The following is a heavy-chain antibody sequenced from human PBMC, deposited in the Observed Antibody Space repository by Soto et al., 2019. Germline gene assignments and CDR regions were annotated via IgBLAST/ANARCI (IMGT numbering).Heavy chain of an antibody. V-gene: IGHV4-39*02. J-gene: IGHJ4*02. D-gene: IGHD2-21*01. Sequence: PSDTLSLTCTVSGGSISSNIFYWGWIRQPPGKGLEWIGNIHYSGSTYYDSSLKSRVTISVDTSKNQFSLKLTSVTAADTAVYYCSRDKIPGLFYDWGQGTLVTVS. CDR1: GGSISSNIFY. CDR3: SRDKIPGLFYD. CDR2: IHYSGST.